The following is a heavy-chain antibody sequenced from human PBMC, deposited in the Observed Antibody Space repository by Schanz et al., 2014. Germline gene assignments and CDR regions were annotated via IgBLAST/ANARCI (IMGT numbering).Heavy chain of an antibody. CDR2: ISNSGTTI. CDR1: GITLSGYG. J-gene: IGHJ3*01. Sequence: EVQLLESGGGFVQPGGSLRLSCAASGITLSGYGLHWVRQAPGKGLEWVSYISNSGTTIYYADSVKGRFTISRDNAKNSLYLQMNSLRAEDTAVYFCARDGGRDGYNLAFDVWGQGTLVTVSS. V-gene: IGHV3-48*04. CDR3: ARDGGRDGYNLAFDV. D-gene: IGHD5-12*01.